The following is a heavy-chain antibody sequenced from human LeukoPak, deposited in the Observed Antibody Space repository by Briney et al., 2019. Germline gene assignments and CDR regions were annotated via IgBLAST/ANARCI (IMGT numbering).Heavy chain of an antibody. CDR1: GFTFSDYY. CDR2: ISGDRTVV. J-gene: IGHJ5*02. V-gene: IGHV3-11*04. CDR3: ARGDPHADL. Sequence: GGSLRLSCAVSGFTFSDYYMSWVRQIPGRGLEWVSYISGDRTVVYYADSVKGRFTISRDNARTSLYLQMNSLRVEDTGVYYCARGDPHADLWGQGTLVTVSS.